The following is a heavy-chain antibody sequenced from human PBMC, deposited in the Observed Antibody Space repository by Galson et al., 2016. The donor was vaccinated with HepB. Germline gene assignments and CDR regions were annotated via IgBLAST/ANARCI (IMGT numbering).Heavy chain of an antibody. CDR2: INPSGGST. D-gene: IGHD3-3*01. V-gene: IGHV1-46*01. CDR3: ARQRGGEFWSGFVAYNWFDP. J-gene: IGHJ5*02. CDR1: GYTFTSYY. Sequence: SVKVSCKASGYTFTSYYMHWVRQAPGQGLEWMGIINPSGGSTSYAQKFQGRVTMTRDPSTSTVYRGMSSLRSEDRAVYFWARQRGGEFWSGFVAYNWFDPWGQGTLVTVSS.